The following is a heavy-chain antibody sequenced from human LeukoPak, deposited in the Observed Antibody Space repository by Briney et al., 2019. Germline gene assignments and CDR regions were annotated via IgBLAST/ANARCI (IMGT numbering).Heavy chain of an antibody. J-gene: IGHJ4*02. Sequence: PSETLSLTCAVYGGSFSGYYWSWIRQSPGKGLEWIGEINHSGSTNYNPSLKSRVTISVDTSKNQFSLKLSSVTAADTAVYYCARVLADYGVNYWGQGTLVTVSS. CDR1: GGSFSGYY. CDR3: ARVLADYGVNY. CDR2: INHSGST. D-gene: IGHD4-17*01. V-gene: IGHV4-34*01.